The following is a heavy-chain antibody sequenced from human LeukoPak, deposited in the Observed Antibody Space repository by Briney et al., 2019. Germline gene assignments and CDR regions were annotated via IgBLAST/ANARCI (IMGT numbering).Heavy chain of an antibody. CDR2: ISAYNGNT. Sequence: GASVKVSCKASGYTFTSYGISWVRQAPGPGLEWMGWISAYNGNTNYAQKLQGRVTMTTDTSTSTAYMELRSLRSDDTAVYYCARDVGYCSSTSCYYWFDPWGQGTLVTVSS. D-gene: IGHD2-2*01. CDR3: ARDVGYCSSTSCYYWFDP. CDR1: GYTFTSYG. J-gene: IGHJ5*02. V-gene: IGHV1-18*01.